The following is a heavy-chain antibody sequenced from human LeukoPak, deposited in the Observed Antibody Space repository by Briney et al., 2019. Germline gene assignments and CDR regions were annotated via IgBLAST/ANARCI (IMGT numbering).Heavy chain of an antibody. V-gene: IGHV3-21*01. Sequence: GGSLRLSCAASGFTFSSYAMKWVRQAPGKGLEWVSAISRTSAYIYYSDSVKGRFTISRDNAKNSVYLQIDSLRAEDTAVYYCARDERRYCSDSSCYPGDYWGQGTLVTVSS. D-gene: IGHD2-2*01. CDR2: ISRTSAYI. J-gene: IGHJ4*02. CDR3: ARDERRYCSDSSCYPGDY. CDR1: GFTFSSYA.